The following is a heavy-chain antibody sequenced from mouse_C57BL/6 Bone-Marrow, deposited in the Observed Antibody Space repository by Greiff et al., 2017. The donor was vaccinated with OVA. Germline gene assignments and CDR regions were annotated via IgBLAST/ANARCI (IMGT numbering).Heavy chain of an antibody. CDR1: GFNIKDDY. Sequence: VQLQQSGAELVRPGASVKLSCTASGFNIKDDYMHWVKQRPEQGLEWIGWIDPENGDTEYASKFQGKATITADTSSNTAYLQLSSLTSEDTAVYCCTTNYDYDAAYWGQGTLVTVSA. V-gene: IGHV14-4*01. CDR2: IDPENGDT. CDR3: TTNYDYDAAY. D-gene: IGHD2-4*01. J-gene: IGHJ3*01.